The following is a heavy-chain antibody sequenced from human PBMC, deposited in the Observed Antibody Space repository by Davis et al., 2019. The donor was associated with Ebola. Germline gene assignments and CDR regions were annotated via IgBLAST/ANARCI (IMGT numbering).Heavy chain of an antibody. CDR3: ARHFSGSYLSALNY. Sequence: MPSETLSLTCSVSGYSISSGYYWGWIRQPPGKGLEWIGSFYHSGSTYYNPSLESRVSISIDTSKNQFSLKLRSVTAADRAVYYCARHFSGSYLSALNYWGQGSLVTVSS. V-gene: IGHV4-38-2*02. J-gene: IGHJ4*02. CDR1: GYSISSGYY. D-gene: IGHD1-26*01. CDR2: FYHSGST.